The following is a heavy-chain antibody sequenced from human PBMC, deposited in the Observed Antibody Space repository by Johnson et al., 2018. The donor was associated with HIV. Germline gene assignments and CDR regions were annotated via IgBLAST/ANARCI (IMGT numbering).Heavy chain of an antibody. V-gene: IGHV3-9*01. CDR3: AKDIRVVMHGAGAFDI. CDR2: ISWNSGSI. CDR1: GFTFDDYA. Sequence: VQLVESGGGLVQPGRSLRLSCAASGFTFDDYAMHWVRQAPGKGLEWVSGISWNSGSIGYADSVKGRFTISRDNAKNSLYLQMNSLRAEDTALYYCAKDIRVVMHGAGAFDIWGQGTMVTVSS. J-gene: IGHJ3*02. D-gene: IGHD3-22*01.